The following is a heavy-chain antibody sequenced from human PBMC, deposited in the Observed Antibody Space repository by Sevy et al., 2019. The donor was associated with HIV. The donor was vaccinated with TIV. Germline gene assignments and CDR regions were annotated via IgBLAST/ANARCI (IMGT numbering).Heavy chain of an antibody. Sequence: GGSLRLSCAASGITFSSYAMSWVRQAPGKGLEWVSAISGSGISTYYADSVKGRFTISRDNSKNTLYLQMNNLRAEDTAVFYCAKGIGYSGYETDYWGQGTLVTVSS. CDR1: GITFSSYA. D-gene: IGHD5-12*01. CDR2: ISGSGIST. V-gene: IGHV3-23*01. CDR3: AKGIGYSGYETDY. J-gene: IGHJ4*02.